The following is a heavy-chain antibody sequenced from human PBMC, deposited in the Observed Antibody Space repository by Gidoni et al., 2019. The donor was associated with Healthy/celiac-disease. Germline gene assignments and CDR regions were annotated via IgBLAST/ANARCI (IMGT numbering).Heavy chain of an antibody. Sequence: QVQLVESGGGVVQPGRSLRLSCAASGFTFSSYGLHWVRQAPGKGLEWVEVISYDGSNKYYADSVKGRFTISRDNSKNTLYLQMNSLRAEDTAVYYCAKGEYQLLYTPYYYYYYGMDVWGQGTTVTVSS. CDR1: GFTFSSYG. CDR2: ISYDGSNK. V-gene: IGHV3-30*18. CDR3: AKGEYQLLYTPYYYYYYGMDV. D-gene: IGHD2-2*02. J-gene: IGHJ6*02.